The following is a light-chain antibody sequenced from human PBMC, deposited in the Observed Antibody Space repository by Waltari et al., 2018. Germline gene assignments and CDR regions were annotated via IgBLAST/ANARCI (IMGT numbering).Light chain of an antibody. Sequence: DIQMTQSPSSVSASVGDRVTIPCRASQAISSWLAWYQQKPGQAPRLLIYAVSILPSGVPSRFSGSGSGTDFTLTITSLQPEDFAIYYCQQGDGFHPITFGQGTRLE. CDR2: AVS. CDR1: QAISSW. CDR3: QQGDGFHPIT. V-gene: IGKV1-12*01. J-gene: IGKJ5*01.